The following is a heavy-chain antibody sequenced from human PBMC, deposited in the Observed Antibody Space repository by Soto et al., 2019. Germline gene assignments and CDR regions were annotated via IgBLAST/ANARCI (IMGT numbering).Heavy chain of an antibody. CDR1: GGSISSSSYY. J-gene: IGHJ3*02. Sequence: PSETLSLTCTVSGGSISSSSYYWGWIRQPPGKGLEWIGYIYHSGSTYYNPSLKSRVTISVDRSKNQFSLKLSSVTAADTAVYYCARAHGSGWGAFDIWGQGTMVTVSS. CDR2: IYHSGST. D-gene: IGHD3-10*01. V-gene: IGHV4-39*07. CDR3: ARAHGSGWGAFDI.